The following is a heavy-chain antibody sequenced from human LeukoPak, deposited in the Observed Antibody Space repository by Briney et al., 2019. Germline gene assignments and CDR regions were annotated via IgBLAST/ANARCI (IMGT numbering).Heavy chain of an antibody. V-gene: IGHV1-69*13. CDR1: GGTFSSYA. D-gene: IGHD5-24*01. CDR2: IIPIFGTA. CDR3: ARDRTSKGGYNQGSVYFDY. Sequence: ASVKVSCKASGGTFSSYAISWVRQAPGQGLEWMGGIIPIFGTANYAQKFQGRVTITADESTSTAYMELSSLRSEDTAVYYCARDRTSKGGYNQGSVYFDYWGQGTLVTVSS. J-gene: IGHJ4*02.